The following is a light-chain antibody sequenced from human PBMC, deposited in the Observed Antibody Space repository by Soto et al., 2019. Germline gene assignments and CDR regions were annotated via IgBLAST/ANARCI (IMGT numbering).Light chain of an antibody. Sequence: QSALTQPASVSGTPGQSITISCTGTSSDVGAYNYVSWYQQYPGKVPKLILYDVSSRPSGISNRFSGSKSANTASLTISGLQAEDEADYYCSSYTSSNSYVFGTGTKLTAL. V-gene: IGLV2-14*03. J-gene: IGLJ1*01. CDR2: DVS. CDR3: SSYTSSNSYV. CDR1: SSDVGAYNY.